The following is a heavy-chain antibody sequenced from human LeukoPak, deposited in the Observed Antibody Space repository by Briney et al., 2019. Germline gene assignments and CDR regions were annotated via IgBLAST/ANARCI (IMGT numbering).Heavy chain of an antibody. J-gene: IGHJ3*02. CDR3: ARAVRYFGQDAYDI. Sequence: PSETLSLTCTVSGGSISTYYWNWIRQPPGKGLEWIAYVYYSGSTNYNPSLKSRVTISVDTSKNQFSLKLSSVTAADTAVHYCARAVRYFGQDAYDIWGQGTMVTVSS. CDR2: VYYSGST. V-gene: IGHV4-59*01. CDR1: GGSISTYY. D-gene: IGHD3-9*01.